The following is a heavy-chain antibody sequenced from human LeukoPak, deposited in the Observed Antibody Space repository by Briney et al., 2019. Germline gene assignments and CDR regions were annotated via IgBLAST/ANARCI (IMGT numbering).Heavy chain of an antibody. CDR3: ARLGYYYDILTGYRKGPYFDY. D-gene: IGHD3-9*01. J-gene: IGHJ4*02. CDR1: GYSFTSYW. Sequence: GESLKISCKGSGYSFTSYWIGWVRQMPGKGLEWMGIIYPGDSDTRYSPSFQGQVTISADKSISTAYLQWSSLKASDTAMYYCARLGYYYDILTGYRKGPYFDYWGQGTLVTLSS. CDR2: IYPGDSDT. V-gene: IGHV5-51*01.